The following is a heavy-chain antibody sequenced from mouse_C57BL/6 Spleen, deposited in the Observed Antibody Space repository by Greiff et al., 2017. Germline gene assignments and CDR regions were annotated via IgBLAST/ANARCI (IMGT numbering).Heavy chain of an antibody. Sequence: QVQLQQSGPELVKPGASVKISCKASGYAFSSSWMNWVKQRPGKGLEWIGRIYPGDGDTNYNGKFKGKATLTADKSSSTAYMQLSSLTSEDSAVYFCAREGPTRGYFDVWGTGTTVTVSS. D-gene: IGHD2-10*01. CDR2: IYPGDGDT. CDR3: AREGPTRGYFDV. V-gene: IGHV1-82*01. J-gene: IGHJ1*03. CDR1: GYAFSSSW.